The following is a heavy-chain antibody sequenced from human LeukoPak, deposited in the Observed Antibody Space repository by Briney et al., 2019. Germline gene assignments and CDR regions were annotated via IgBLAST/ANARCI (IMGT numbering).Heavy chain of an antibody. J-gene: IGHJ6*04. V-gene: IGHV4-61*02. CDR1: GGSISSGSYY. Sequence: PSETLSLTCTVSGGSISSGSYYWRWIRQPAGKGLEWIGRIYTSGSTNYNPSLKSRVTISVDTSKNQFSLELSSVTAADTAVYYCARDPDVWGKGTTVTVSS. CDR3: ARDPDV. CDR2: IYTSGST.